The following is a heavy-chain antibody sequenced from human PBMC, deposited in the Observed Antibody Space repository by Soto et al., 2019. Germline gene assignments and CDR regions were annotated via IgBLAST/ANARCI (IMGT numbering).Heavy chain of an antibody. D-gene: IGHD6-25*01. Sequence: EVQLVESGGGLVQPGGSLRLSCAASGFTVSSNDMSWVRQAPGKGLEWVSLIYSGGGTYYADSVKGRFTISRHNSKNTLYLQLNSLRTEDTAVYYCARDRLWFDPWGQGTLVTVSS. CDR3: ARDRLWFDP. CDR1: GFTVSSND. V-gene: IGHV3-53*04. CDR2: IYSGGGT. J-gene: IGHJ5*02.